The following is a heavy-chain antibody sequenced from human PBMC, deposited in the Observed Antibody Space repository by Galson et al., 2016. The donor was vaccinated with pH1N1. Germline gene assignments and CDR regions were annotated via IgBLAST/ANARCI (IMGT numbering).Heavy chain of an antibody. V-gene: IGHV5-51*01. CDR1: GYNFANYW. J-gene: IGHJ4*02. CDR3: ARGIGREGDCYRLCLGSTPAVDSFDS. CDR2: VFPTNSDT. D-gene: IGHD2-21*02. Sequence: QSGAEVKKPGESLKISCRGSGYNFANYWIGWVRQTPGKGLECMAIVFPTNSDTRYSPSFQGQVTVPVDKSIDTGYLQWSSLKASDTAMYYCARGIGREGDCYRLCLGSTPAVDSFDSWGQGTLVPVSS.